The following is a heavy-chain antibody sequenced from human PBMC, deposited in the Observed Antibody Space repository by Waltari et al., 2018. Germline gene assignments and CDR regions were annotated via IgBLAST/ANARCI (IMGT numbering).Heavy chain of an antibody. Sequence: EVQLVESGGGLVQPGGSLRLSCAASGFHFSRYAISWVRPAPGKGLEWVSAISGSGGSTYYADSVKGRFTISRDNSKNTLYLQMNSLRAEDTAVYYCAKAWAKWELPPFDYWGQGTLVTVSS. CDR3: AKAWAKWELPPFDY. CDR1: GFHFSRYA. V-gene: IGHV3-23*04. CDR2: ISGSGGST. D-gene: IGHD1-26*01. J-gene: IGHJ4*02.